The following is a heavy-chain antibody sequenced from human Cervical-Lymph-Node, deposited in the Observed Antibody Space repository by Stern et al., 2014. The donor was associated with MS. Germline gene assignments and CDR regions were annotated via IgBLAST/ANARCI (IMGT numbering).Heavy chain of an antibody. CDR1: GYSFTSYW. Sequence: EVQLVESGAEVKKPGESLKISCKGSGYSFTSYWIGWVRQMPGKGLEWMGIINPGDSDTRYSPSFQGQVTISADKYISTAYLQWSSLKASDTAMYYCARRHCSSRRCGWFDPWGQGTLVTVSS. CDR2: INPGDSDT. CDR3: ARRHCSSRRCGWFDP. J-gene: IGHJ5*02. D-gene: IGHD2-2*01. V-gene: IGHV5-51*01.